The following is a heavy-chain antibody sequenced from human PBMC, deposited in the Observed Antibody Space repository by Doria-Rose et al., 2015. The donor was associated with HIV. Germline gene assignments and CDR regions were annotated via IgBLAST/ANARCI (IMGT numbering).Heavy chain of an antibody. J-gene: IGHJ4*02. Sequence: SYISSSGNTLYYADSVKGRFTISRDNAKNSLYLQMNSLRAEDTAVYYCARTYYDVLTGYYKGGEAAYYFDYWGQGTLVTVSS. CDR3: ARTYYDVLTGYYKGGEAAYYFDY. D-gene: IGHD3-9*01. V-gene: IGHV3-48*03. CDR2: ISSSGNTL.